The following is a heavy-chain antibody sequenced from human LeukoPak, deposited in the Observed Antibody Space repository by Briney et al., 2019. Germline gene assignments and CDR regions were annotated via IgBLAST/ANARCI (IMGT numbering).Heavy chain of an antibody. J-gene: IGHJ1*01. CDR3: VRGYQHSSGPYYGYFQH. CDR2: VFYSGST. CDR1: GASISSHY. D-gene: IGHD3-22*01. Sequence: SETLSLTCTVSGASISSHYWSWIRQPPGKGLEWIGYVFYSGSTNYNPSLKSRVTISVDTSKTQFSLILSSVTAADTAVYYCVRGYQHSSGPYYGYFQHWGQGTLVTVSS. V-gene: IGHV4-59*11.